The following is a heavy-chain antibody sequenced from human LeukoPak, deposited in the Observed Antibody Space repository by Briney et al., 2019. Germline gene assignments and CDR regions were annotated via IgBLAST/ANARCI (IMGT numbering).Heavy chain of an antibody. Sequence: PSETLSLTCTVSGGSISGYYWSWIRQPPGEGLEWIGYIYYSGSTSYNPSLKSRVTISVDTSKNQFSLKLSSVTAADTAVYYCAREGIVVPIVVDYWGQGTLVTVSS. D-gene: IGHD3-22*01. V-gene: IGHV4-59*12. CDR2: IYYSGST. CDR3: AREGIVVPIVVDY. J-gene: IGHJ4*02. CDR1: GGSISGYY.